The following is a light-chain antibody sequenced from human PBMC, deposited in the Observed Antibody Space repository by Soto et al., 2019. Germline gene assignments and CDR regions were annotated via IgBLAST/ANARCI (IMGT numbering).Light chain of an antibody. Sequence: IQMTQAPSSVSASVGDRVTITYRASQGISSWLAWYQQNPGKAPKLLIYAASSLQSGVPSRFSGSGSGTDFPLTICSLQPEYFETYYCPLANSFPIPFAQGTRLEIK. CDR1: QGISSW. CDR3: PLANSFPIP. V-gene: IGKV1-12*01. CDR2: AAS. J-gene: IGKJ5*01.